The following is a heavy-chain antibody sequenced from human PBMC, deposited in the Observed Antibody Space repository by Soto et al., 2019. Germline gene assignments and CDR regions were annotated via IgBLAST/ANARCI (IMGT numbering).Heavy chain of an antibody. V-gene: IGHV3-15*07. CDR2: IKSKSDGGTT. Sequence: GGSLRLSCAASGFSFNNAWMNWVRQAPGKGLEWVGRIKSKSDGGTTDYVAPVKGRFTISRDDSKNTPYLQMNSLKTEDTAMYYCTTSIKSKVSGWGQGTLVTVSS. CDR3: TTSIKSKVSG. CDR1: GFSFNNAW. J-gene: IGHJ4*02. D-gene: IGHD6-25*01.